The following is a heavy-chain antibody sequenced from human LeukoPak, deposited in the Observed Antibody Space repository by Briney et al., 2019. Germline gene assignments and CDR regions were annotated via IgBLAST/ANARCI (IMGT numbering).Heavy chain of an antibody. CDR1: GFSFSSYA. D-gene: IGHD6-19*01. J-gene: IGHJ6*02. CDR2: IDAGGGNT. CDR3: VRPTKYWLVRGNGVDV. Sequence: GGSLRLSCAAYGFSFSSYAMTWVRQAPGKGLKWVSSIDAGGGNTYHSDSVKGRFTISRDNSMNTLYLQMNSLRTDDTAVYYCVRPTKYWLVRGNGVDVWGQGTTVTVSS. V-gene: IGHV3-23*01.